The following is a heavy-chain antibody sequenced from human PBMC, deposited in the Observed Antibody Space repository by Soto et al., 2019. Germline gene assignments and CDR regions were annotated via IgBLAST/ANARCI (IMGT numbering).Heavy chain of an antibody. Sequence: EVQLLESGGGLVQRGGSLRLSCAASGFTFSNYAMHWVRQAPGKGLEWVSDIRGSDTNTYYADSVKGRFTISRDNSRNTLFLQMNSLTAEDTAVYYCAIVPDILTGYCDYWGQGTLVTVSS. CDR2: IRGSDTNT. J-gene: IGHJ4*02. CDR1: GFTFSNYA. V-gene: IGHV3-23*01. CDR3: AIVPDILTGYCDY. D-gene: IGHD3-9*01.